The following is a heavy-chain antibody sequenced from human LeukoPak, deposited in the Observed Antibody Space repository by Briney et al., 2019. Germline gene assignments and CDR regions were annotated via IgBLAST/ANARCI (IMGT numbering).Heavy chain of an antibody. J-gene: IGHJ4*02. Sequence: PGGSLRLSCAASGFTFSNYAMSWVRQAPGKGLEWVSAVSGSGGSTFYADSVKGRFTISRDNSENTLYLQMSSLRAEDTAVYYCAKVRGYYDSSGYHYYFDSWGQGTLVTVSS. CDR1: GFTFSNYA. CDR2: VSGSGGST. D-gene: IGHD3-22*01. V-gene: IGHV3-23*01. CDR3: AKVRGYYDSSGYHYYFDS.